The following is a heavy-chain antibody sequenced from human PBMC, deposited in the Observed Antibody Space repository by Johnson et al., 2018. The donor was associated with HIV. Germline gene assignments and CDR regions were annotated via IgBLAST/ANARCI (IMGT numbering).Heavy chain of an antibody. CDR3: GSLGDGHQKGAVEL. D-gene: IGHD5-24*01. CDR2: INHDVSAI. CDR1: GFTFSHTW. V-gene: IGHV3-7*01. Sequence: VQLVESGGDLVKPGGSLRLSCIASGFTFSHTWMSWVRQAPGKGPEWVANINHDVSAIHYVDSVKGRFTISRDNAKRSLFLQMNSLRVEDTAVYFCGSLGDGHQKGAVELWGHGTMVTVFS. J-gene: IGHJ3*01.